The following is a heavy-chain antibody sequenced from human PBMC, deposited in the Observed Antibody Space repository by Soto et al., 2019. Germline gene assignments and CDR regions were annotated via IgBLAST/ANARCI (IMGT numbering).Heavy chain of an antibody. Sequence: QVQLVQSGAEVRKPGASVKVSCTTSGYTFNIYGINWVRQAPGQGLEWMGWISAFNGKTNYAQNVQGRVTMTTDTSTSTAYVELRSLRSDDTPVYYCARDRVPKSSGFFPFDYWGHGTLVTVSS. CDR1: GYTFNIYG. V-gene: IGHV1-18*01. J-gene: IGHJ4*01. CDR3: ARDRVPKSSGFFPFDY. D-gene: IGHD3-22*01. CDR2: ISAFNGKT.